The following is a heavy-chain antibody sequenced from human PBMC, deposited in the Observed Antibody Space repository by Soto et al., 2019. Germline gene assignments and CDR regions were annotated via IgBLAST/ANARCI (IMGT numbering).Heavy chain of an antibody. CDR3: ARRHLAVAVSPWFDP. J-gene: IGHJ5*02. Sequence: QVTLKESGPVLVKPTETLTLRCTVSGLSITDSEMGVSWIRQPPGQPLEWLAHIDSSGEKSYRTFLKSRLAISKDTSKGQIALTMTNMDPADTATYYCARRHLAVAVSPWFDPWGQGIPVTVSS. CDR2: IDSSGEK. CDR1: GLSITDSEMG. D-gene: IGHD6-19*01. V-gene: IGHV2-26*01.